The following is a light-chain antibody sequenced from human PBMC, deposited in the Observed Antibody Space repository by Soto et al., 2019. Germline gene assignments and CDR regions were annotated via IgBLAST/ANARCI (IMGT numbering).Light chain of an antibody. V-gene: IGKV3-11*01. CDR1: QSVYSY. CDR2: DTS. Sequence: EIVLTQSPATLSLSPGERATLSCRASQSVYSYLAWYQQRAGQAPRLLISDTSNRATGIPPRFSGSGSGTDFTLTISSLEPEDFAVYYCQHRNNWPFTFGGGTKVEIK. J-gene: IGKJ4*01. CDR3: QHRNNWPFT.